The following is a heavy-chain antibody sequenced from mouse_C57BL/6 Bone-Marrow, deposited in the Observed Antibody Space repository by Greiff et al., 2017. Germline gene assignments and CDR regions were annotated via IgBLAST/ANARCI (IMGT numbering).Heavy chain of an antibody. CDR3: ARGDLFAY. J-gene: IGHJ3*01. CDR2: IWSGGST. D-gene: IGHD3-3*01. CDR1: GFSLTSYG. Sequence: VKVEESGPGLVQPSQSLSITCTVSGFSLTSYGVHWVRQSPGKGLEWLGVIWSGGSTDYNAAFISRLSISKDNSKSQVFFKMNSLQADDTAIYYCARGDLFAYWGQGTLVTVSA. V-gene: IGHV2-2*01.